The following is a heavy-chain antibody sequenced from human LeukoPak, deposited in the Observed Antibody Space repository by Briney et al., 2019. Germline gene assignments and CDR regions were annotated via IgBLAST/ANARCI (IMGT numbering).Heavy chain of an antibody. CDR3: ARHVVVVAATYYYYYYMDV. Sequence: SETLSLTCTVSGGSISSYYWSWIRQPPGKGLEWIGYIYYSGSTNYNPSLKSRVTISVDTSKNQFSLKLSSVTAADTAVYYCARHVVVVAATYYYYYYMDVWGKGTTVTISS. J-gene: IGHJ6*03. V-gene: IGHV4-59*08. CDR1: GGSISSYY. D-gene: IGHD2-15*01. CDR2: IYYSGST.